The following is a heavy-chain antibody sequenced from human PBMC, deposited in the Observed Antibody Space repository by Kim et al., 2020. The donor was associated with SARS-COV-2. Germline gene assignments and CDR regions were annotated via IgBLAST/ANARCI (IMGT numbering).Heavy chain of an antibody. D-gene: IGHD3-22*01. V-gene: IGHV3-7*03. CDR2: INEDGSEK. Sequence: GGSLRLSCAASGFTFSNYWMSWVRQAPGKGLEWVANINEDGSEKYYVDSVKARFTISRDNTKNSLYLQMNSLRAEDTAVYFCARDNVVITPLTGIRSHYWGQGTLVTVSS. CDR1: GFTFSNYW. J-gene: IGHJ4*02. CDR3: ARDNVVITPLTGIRSHY.